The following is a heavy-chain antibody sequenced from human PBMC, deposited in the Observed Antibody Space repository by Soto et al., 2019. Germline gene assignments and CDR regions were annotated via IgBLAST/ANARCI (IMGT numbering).Heavy chain of an antibody. Sequence: GGSLRLSCAASGFTFSTYSMNWLRQAPGKGLEWVSYISSSSSGIYYADSVKGRFTISRDNAKNSLYLQMNSLRAEDTGVYYCARDFRSSWYINFGYFDYWGQGSLVTVSS. V-gene: IGHV3-48*01. J-gene: IGHJ4*02. CDR1: GFTFSTYS. CDR3: ARDFRSSWYINFGYFDY. CDR2: ISSSSSGI. D-gene: IGHD6-13*01.